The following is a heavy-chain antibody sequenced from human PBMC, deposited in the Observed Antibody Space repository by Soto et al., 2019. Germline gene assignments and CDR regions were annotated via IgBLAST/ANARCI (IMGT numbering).Heavy chain of an antibody. V-gene: IGHV3-30-3*01. J-gene: IGHJ4*02. CDR1: GFTFSSYA. Sequence: QVQLVESGGGVVQPGRSLRLSCAASGFTFSSYAMHWVGQAPGKRLEWVAVISYDGSNKYYADSVKGRFTISRDNSKNTLYLQMNSLSAEDTAVYYCTRGTYRSVAFDYWGQGTLVTVSS. CDR2: ISYDGSNK. CDR3: TRGTYRSVAFDY. D-gene: IGHD6-19*01.